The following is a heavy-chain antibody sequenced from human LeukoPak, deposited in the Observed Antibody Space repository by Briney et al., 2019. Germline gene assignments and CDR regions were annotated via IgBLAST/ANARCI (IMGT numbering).Heavy chain of an antibody. Sequence: GGSLRLSCAASGLTFSSYGMHWVRQAPGKGLEWVAVISYDGSNKYYADSVKGRFTISRDNSKNTLYLQMNSLRAEDTAVYYCAKAWYSSGWYYFDYWGQGTLVTVSS. D-gene: IGHD6-19*01. J-gene: IGHJ4*02. CDR1: GLTFSSYG. CDR2: ISYDGSNK. V-gene: IGHV3-30*18. CDR3: AKAWYSSGWYYFDY.